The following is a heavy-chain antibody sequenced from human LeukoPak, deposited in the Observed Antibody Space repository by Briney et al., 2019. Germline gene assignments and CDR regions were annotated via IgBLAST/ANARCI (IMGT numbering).Heavy chain of an antibody. V-gene: IGHV1-8*01. CDR2: MKPNSGNT. D-gene: IGHD5-18*01. J-gene: IGHJ5*02. CDR1: GYTFTSYD. CDR3: ARLRMVTNWFDP. Sequence: GASVRVSCKASGYTFTSYDINWVRQAPGQGLEGMGWMKPNSGNTDYAQKLQGRVTMTRNTSISTAYMELSSLRSEDTAVYYCARLRMVTNWFDPWGQGTLVTVSS.